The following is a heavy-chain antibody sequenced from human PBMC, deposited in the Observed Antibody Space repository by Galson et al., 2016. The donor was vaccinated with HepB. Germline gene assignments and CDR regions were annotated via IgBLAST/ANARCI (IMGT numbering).Heavy chain of an antibody. CDR3: ARLGWNGGGVDY. V-gene: IGHV4-59*01. D-gene: IGHD1-1*01. J-gene: IGHJ4*02. CDR1: GGSITTYH. Sequence: SETLSLTCTVSGGSITTYHWSWIRRPPERGLEWIGYIYYTGRTNYNPSLMSRVTISVDTSKNQFSLKLTSVTAADTAVYYCARLGWNGGGVDYWGQGTLVTVSS. CDR2: IYYTGRT.